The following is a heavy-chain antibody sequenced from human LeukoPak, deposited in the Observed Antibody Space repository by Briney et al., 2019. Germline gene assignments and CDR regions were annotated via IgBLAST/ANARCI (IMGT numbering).Heavy chain of an antibody. CDR1: GYTFIGYY. J-gene: IGHJ4*02. Sequence: ASVKVSCKASGYTFIGYYIHWVRQAPGQGLECMGRINPNSGGTNYAQKFQGRVTMTRDTSISTAYMELSRLRSDDTAVYYCARVRGIHYYFDYWGQGTLVTVSS. CDR3: ARVRGIHYYFDY. V-gene: IGHV1-2*06. CDR2: INPNSGGT.